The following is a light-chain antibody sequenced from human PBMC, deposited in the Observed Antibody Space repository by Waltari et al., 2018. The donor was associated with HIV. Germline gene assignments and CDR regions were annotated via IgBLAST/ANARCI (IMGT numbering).Light chain of an antibody. J-gene: IGLJ2*01. Sequence: QSALTQPPSASGSLGQSVTISCSGTSDDIGGYNYVFWYQQYPAKAPKRLIYEVNKGPSWVPDRFSGSKSLNTASRTVSGLQAEDEAHYFCSSFAGSNTVVFGGGTKLTV. CDR1: SDDIGGYNY. V-gene: IGLV2-8*01. CDR2: EVN. CDR3: SSFAGSNTVV.